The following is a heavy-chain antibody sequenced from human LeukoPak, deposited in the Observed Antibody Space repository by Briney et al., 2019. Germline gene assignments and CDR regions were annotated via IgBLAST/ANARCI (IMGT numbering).Heavy chain of an antibody. J-gene: IGHJ4*02. CDR2: IRSKANSYAT. D-gene: IGHD6-19*01. CDR3: TSGFYSSGWPPRQLGGY. CDR1: GFTFSGSA. Sequence: GGSLRLSCAASGFTFSGSAMHWVRQASGKGLEWVGRIRSKANSYATAYAASVKGRFTISRDDSKNTAYLQMNSLKTEDTAVYYCTSGFYSSGWPPRQLGGYWGQGTLVTVSS. V-gene: IGHV3-73*01.